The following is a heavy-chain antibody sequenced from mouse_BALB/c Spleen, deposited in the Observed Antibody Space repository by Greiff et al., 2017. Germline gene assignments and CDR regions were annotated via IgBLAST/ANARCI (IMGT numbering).Heavy chain of an antibody. Sequence: VQLQQSGAELMKPGASVKISCKATGYTFSSYWIEWVKQRPGHGLEWIGEILPGSGSTNYNEKFKGKATFTADTSSNTAYMQLSSLTSEDSAVYYCARVRQVYYFDYWGQGTTHTVSS. CDR2: ILPGSGST. CDR1: GYTFSSYW. D-gene: IGHD2-14*01. J-gene: IGHJ2*01. CDR3: ARVRQVYYFDY. V-gene: IGHV1-9*01.